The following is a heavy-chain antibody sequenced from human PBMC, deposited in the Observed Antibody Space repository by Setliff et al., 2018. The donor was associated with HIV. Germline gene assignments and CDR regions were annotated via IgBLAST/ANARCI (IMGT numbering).Heavy chain of an antibody. J-gene: IGHJ6*03. CDR2: IYYSGNA. CDR1: GGSINSYY. D-gene: IGHD5-18*01. CDR3: ARCGYSYGFLGVTYYFYMDV. V-gene: IGHV4-59*12. Sequence: SETLSLTCTVSGGSINSYYWNWIRQPPGKGLEWIGYIYYSGNANYNPSLKSRVTISVDTSKNQFSLNLTSVTAADTAIYYCARCGYSYGFLGVTYYFYMDVWGKGTAVTVSS.